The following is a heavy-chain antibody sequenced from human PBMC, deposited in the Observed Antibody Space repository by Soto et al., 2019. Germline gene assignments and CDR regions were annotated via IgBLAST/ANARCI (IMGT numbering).Heavy chain of an antibody. CDR1: GYTFTGYY. CDR2: INPNSGGT. D-gene: IGHD3-22*01. J-gene: IGHJ6*02. CDR3: ARATYYYESSGPYYYYGMDV. Sequence: GASVKVSCKASGYTFTGYYMHWVRQAPGQGLEWMGWINPNSGGTNYAQKFQGWVTMTRDTSISTAYMELSRLRSDDTAVYYCARATYYYESSGPYYYYGMDVWGQGTTVTVSS. V-gene: IGHV1-2*04.